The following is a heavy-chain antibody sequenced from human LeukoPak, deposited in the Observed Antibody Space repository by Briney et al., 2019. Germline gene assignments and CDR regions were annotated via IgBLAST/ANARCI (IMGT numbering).Heavy chain of an antibody. Sequence: ASVKVSCKASGYRFTSYDMHWVRQAPGQGLGWMGIINPSGGSTSYAQRFQGRVAMTRDTSTTTVYMEVNSLTSEDTAVYFCARDEPTAAPFDYWGQGTLVTVSS. V-gene: IGHV1-46*01. CDR2: INPSGGST. J-gene: IGHJ4*02. CDR3: ARDEPTAAPFDY. D-gene: IGHD2-2*01. CDR1: GYRFTSYD.